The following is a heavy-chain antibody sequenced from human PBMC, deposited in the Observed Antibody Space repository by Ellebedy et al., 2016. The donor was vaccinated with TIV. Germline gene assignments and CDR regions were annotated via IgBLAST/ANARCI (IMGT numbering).Heavy chain of an antibody. CDR3: AATSGSYRSMLLAEPLDDAFDI. V-gene: IGHV3-48*01. D-gene: IGHD1-26*01. CDR2: ISSGSATI. CDR1: GFTFSSYS. Sequence: GESLKISCAASGFTFSSYSMNWVRQAPGKGLEWVSYISSGSATIYYADSVKGRFTISRDNAKNSLYLQMNSLRSEDTAVYYCAATSGSYRSMLLAEPLDDAFDIWGQGTMVTVSS. J-gene: IGHJ3*02.